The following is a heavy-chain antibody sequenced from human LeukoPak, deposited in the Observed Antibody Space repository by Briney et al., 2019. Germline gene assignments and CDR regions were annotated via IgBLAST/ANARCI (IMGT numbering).Heavy chain of an antibody. J-gene: IGHJ5*02. CDR2: VHESGSA. V-gene: IGHV4-39*07. Sequence: PSETLSLTCIVSGGSISGRNYHWGWIRQPPARGLEWVGNVHESGSAYYNSSLRSRTSISVDTSKNQFSLRLTAVTAADTAVYYCAREPNAWGQGILVTVSS. CDR3: AREPNA. CDR1: GGSISGRNYH.